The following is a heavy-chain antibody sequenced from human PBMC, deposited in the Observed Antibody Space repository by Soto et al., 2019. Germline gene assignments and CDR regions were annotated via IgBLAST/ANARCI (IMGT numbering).Heavy chain of an antibody. CDR3: ARDRGWKKLELNFDY. Sequence: QVQLVESGGGVVQPGRSVRLSCAASGFTFSSYGMHWVRQAPGKGLEWVAVIWYDGSNKYYADSVKGRFTISRDNSKNTLYLQMNSLRAEDTAVYYCARDRGWKKLELNFDYWGQGTLVTVSS. V-gene: IGHV3-33*01. J-gene: IGHJ4*02. CDR2: IWYDGSNK. CDR1: GFTFSSYG. D-gene: IGHD1-7*01.